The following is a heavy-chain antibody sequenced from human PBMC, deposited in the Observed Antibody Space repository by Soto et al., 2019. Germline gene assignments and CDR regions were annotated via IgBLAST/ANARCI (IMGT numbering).Heavy chain of an antibody. D-gene: IGHD5-12*01. CDR3: ARRDGYKGGAFDI. CDR1: GGSISSGGYS. J-gene: IGHJ3*02. CDR2: IYHSGST. Sequence: QLQLQESGSGLVKPSQTLSLTCAVSGGSISSGGYSWSWIRQPPGKGLEWIGYIYHSGSTYYNPSLQGRVTISVDRSTNQFSLKLSSVTAADTAVYYCARRDGYKGGAFDIWGQGTMVTVSS. V-gene: IGHV4-30-2*01.